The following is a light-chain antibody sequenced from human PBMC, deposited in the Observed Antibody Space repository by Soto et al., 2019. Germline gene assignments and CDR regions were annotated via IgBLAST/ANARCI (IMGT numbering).Light chain of an antibody. Sequence: EIVLTQSPGTLSLSPGERATLSCRASQSVSSSHLAWYQQKPGQAPRLLIYGASSRANGIQDRFSGSGSGTDFTLTISRLEPEDFAVYYCQQYGSSPLFPFGPGTKVDIK. CDR1: QSVSSSH. CDR2: GAS. J-gene: IGKJ3*01. V-gene: IGKV3-20*01. CDR3: QQYGSSPLFP.